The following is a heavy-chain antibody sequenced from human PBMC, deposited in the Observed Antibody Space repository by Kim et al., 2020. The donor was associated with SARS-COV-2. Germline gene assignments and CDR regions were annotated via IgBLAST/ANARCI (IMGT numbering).Heavy chain of an antibody. CDR2: INHSGST. V-gene: IGHV4-34*01. Sequence: SETLSLTCAVYGGSFSGYYWSWIRQPPGKGLEWIGEINHSGSTNYNPSLKSRVTISVDTSKNQFSLKLSSVTAADTAVYYCATTVVTPEGVLGMDVWGQGTTVTVSS. J-gene: IGHJ6*02. CDR3: ATTVVTPEGVLGMDV. CDR1: GGSFSGYY. D-gene: IGHD4-17*01.